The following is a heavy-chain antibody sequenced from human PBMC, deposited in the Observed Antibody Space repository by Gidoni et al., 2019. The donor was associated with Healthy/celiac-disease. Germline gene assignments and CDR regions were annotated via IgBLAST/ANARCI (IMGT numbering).Heavy chain of an antibody. D-gene: IGHD6-6*01. Sequence: QVQLQESGPGLVKPSETLSLTCTVSGCSISSYYWSWIRQPPGKGLEWIGYIYYSGSTNYNPSLKSRVTISVDTSKNQFSLKLSSVTAADTAVYYCARARGQLVPTFDYWGQGTLVTVSS. CDR1: GCSISSYY. J-gene: IGHJ4*02. V-gene: IGHV4-59*01. CDR2: IYYSGST. CDR3: ARARGQLVPTFDY.